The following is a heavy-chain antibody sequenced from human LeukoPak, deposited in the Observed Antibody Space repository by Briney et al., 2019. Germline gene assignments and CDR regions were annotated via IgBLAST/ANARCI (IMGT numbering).Heavy chain of an antibody. CDR1: GGSFSGYY. D-gene: IGHD5-18*01. CDR3: AIIPPGYTYGFDY. J-gene: IGHJ4*02. CDR2: IYYGGSN. V-gene: IGHV4-59*08. Sequence: SETLSLTCTVSGGSFSGYYWSWIRQPPGKGLEWVGCIYYGGSNQYNPSLKSRVSMSLDASKNRLSLKLSSVTAADTAVYYCAIIPPGYTYGFDYWGQGTLVTVSS.